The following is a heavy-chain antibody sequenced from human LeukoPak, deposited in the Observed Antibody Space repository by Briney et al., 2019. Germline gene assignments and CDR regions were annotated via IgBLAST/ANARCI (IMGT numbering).Heavy chain of an antibody. J-gene: IGHJ4*02. V-gene: IGHV1-8*01. D-gene: IGHD3-22*01. CDR1: GYTFISYD. Sequence: GASVKVSCKASGYTFISYDINWVRQATGQGLEWMGWMNPNSGITGYAQKFQGRVSMTRNTSISTAYMELSSLKSEDTAVYYCARGRYYYDSNGRTPYDYWGQGTLVTVSS. CDR2: MNPNSGIT. CDR3: ARGRYYYDSNGRTPYDY.